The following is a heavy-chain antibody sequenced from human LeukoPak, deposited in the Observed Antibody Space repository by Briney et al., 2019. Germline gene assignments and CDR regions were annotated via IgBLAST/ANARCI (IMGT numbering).Heavy chain of an antibody. Sequence: GESLKISCQGSGYCFTTYWVAWVRQMPGKGLEWMGIIYPSDSDVTYSPSFQGQVTFSADKSISTAYLQWSTLKASDTAIYYCARLTDGYGAYSLDYWGQGTLVTVSS. D-gene: IGHD4-23*01. CDR3: ARLTDGYGAYSLDY. CDR2: IYPSDSDV. CDR1: GYCFTTYW. J-gene: IGHJ4*02. V-gene: IGHV5-51*01.